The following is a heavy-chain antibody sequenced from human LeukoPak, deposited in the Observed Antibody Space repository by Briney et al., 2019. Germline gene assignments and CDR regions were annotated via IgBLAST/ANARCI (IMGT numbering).Heavy chain of an antibody. D-gene: IGHD2-15*01. J-gene: IGHJ4*02. V-gene: IGHV3-7*01. CDR1: GFTFSSYW. CDR2: IKQDGSEK. CDR3: ARDGLVVTGSFDY. Sequence: PGGSLRLSCAASGFTFSSYWMSWVRQAPGKGLEWVANIKQDGSEKYYVDSVKGRFTISRDNAKNSLYLQMNSLRAEDTAVYYCARDGLVVTGSFDYWGQGTLVTVSS.